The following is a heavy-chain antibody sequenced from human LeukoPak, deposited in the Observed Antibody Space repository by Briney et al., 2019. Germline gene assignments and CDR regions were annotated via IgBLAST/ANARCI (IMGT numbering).Heavy chain of an antibody. CDR3: ECSGDIDY. D-gene: IGHD3-3*01. CDR2: ISYDGSNK. J-gene: IGHJ4*02. Sequence: GGSLRLSCAASGFTFSSYAMHWVRQAPGKGLEWVAVISYDGSNKYYADSVKGRFTISRDNSKNTLYLQMNSLRAEDTAVYYWECSGDIDYGGQEPLVPVPS. CDR1: GFTFSSYA. V-gene: IGHV3-30*04.